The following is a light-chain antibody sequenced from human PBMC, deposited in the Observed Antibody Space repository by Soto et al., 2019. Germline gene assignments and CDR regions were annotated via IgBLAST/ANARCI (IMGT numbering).Light chain of an antibody. CDR3: AAWDDSLDGPM. CDR2: NNN. CDR1: SSNIGSNS. V-gene: IGLV1-44*01. J-gene: IGLJ1*01. Sequence: QSVLTQPPSASGNPGQRVTISCSGSSSNIGSNSVNWYQQLPGTAPKLLIYNNNQRPSGVPDRFSGSKSGTSASLAISGLQSEDESDYYCAAWDDSLDGPMFGTGTKLTVL.